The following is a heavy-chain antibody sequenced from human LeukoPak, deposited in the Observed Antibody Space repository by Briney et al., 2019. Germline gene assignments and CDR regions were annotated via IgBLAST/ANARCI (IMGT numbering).Heavy chain of an antibody. CDR1: GGSISSYY. D-gene: IGHD3-10*01. V-gene: IGHV4-59*08. CDR2: IYYCGST. CDR3: ARQSGSGTSYYYGMDV. Sequence: PSETLSLTCTVSGGSISSYYWSWIRQPPGKGLEWIGYIYYCGSTNYNPSLKSRVTISVDTSKNQFSLKLSSVTAADTAVYYCARQSGSGTSYYYGMDVWGQGTTVTVSS. J-gene: IGHJ6*02.